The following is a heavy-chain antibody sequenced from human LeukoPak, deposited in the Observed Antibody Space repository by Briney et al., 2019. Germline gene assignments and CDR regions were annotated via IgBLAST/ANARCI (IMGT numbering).Heavy chain of an antibody. CDR1: GFAFSTYT. D-gene: IGHD3-22*01. CDR2: ISIGGNIK. J-gene: IGHJ4*02. CDR3: ARDIGVNMI. Sequence: GGSLRLSCAASGFAFSTYTMHWVRQAPGKGLEWVAVISIGGNIKYYADSVKGRFIISRDNSKNTLYLQMNSLRPEDTAVYYCARDIGVNMIWGQGTLVTVSS. V-gene: IGHV3-30-3*01.